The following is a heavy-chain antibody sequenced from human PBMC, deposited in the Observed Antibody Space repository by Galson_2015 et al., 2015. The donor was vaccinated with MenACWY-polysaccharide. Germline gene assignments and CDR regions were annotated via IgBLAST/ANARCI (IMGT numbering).Heavy chain of an antibody. CDR3: ARAAYCTHYCYYYYYMDV. V-gene: IGHV3-7*03. D-gene: IGHD2-8*01. Sequence: EKNYVGSVKGRFTISRDNAKNTLYLQMNSLGSDDTAIYYCARAAYCTHYCYYYYYMDVWGKGTTVTVSS. CDR2: EK. J-gene: IGHJ6*03.